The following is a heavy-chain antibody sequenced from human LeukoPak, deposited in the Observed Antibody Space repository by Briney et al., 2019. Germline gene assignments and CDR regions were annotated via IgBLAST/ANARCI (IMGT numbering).Heavy chain of an antibody. Sequence: GGSLRLSCVASGFSLSGYWMYWVRQAPGKGLMYISRNNGDGSTTNYADVVKGRFTMSRDNVKNTLYLQMDSLRVEDTAVYYCARDPRNVGLAPWGQGTLVTASS. J-gene: IGHJ5*02. CDR2: NNGDGSTT. D-gene: IGHD2-15*01. CDR3: ARDPRNVGLAP. V-gene: IGHV3-74*01. CDR1: GFSLSGYW.